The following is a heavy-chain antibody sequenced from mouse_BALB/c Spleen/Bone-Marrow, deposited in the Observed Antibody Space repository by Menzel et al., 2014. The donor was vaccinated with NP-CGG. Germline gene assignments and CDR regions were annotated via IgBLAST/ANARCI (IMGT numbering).Heavy chain of an antibody. V-gene: IGHV14-3*02. J-gene: IGHJ4*01. CDR1: GFNIKDTY. CDR2: IDPANGFA. CDR3: ARAYYGNYPYVMDY. D-gene: IGHD2-10*01. Sequence: VQLQQSGAELVKPGASVKLSCTASGFNIKDTYIHWVNQRPEQGPEWIGRIDPANGFAKYDPKFQGKATITADTSSNTAYLHLSSLTSEDTAVYYCARAYYGNYPYVMDYWGQGTSVTVSS.